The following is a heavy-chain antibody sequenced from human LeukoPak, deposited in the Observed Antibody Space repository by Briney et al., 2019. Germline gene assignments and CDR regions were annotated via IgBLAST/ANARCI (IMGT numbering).Heavy chain of an antibody. CDR2: INPSGGST. D-gene: IGHD1-1*01. V-gene: IGHV1-46*01. CDR1: GYTFTSYY. Sequence: RASVKVSCKASGYTFTSYYMHWVRQAPGQGLEWMGIINPSGGSTIYAQKSQGRVTMTRDTSTSTVYMELSSLRSEDTAVYYCAILRYNWNNLDPWGQGTLVTVSS. CDR3: AILRYNWNNLDP. J-gene: IGHJ5*02.